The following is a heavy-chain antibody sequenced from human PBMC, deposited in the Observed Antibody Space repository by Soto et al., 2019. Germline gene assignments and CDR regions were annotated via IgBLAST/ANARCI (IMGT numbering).Heavy chain of an antibody. Sequence: ASVNVSCKVSGYTLTELSMHWVRQAPGKGLEWMGGFDPEDGETIYAQKFQGRVTMTEDTSTDTAYMELSSLRSEDTAVYYCATATQEPREFDFDYWGQGTLVTVSS. D-gene: IGHD1-1*01. CDR3: ATATQEPREFDFDY. J-gene: IGHJ4*02. CDR1: GYTLTELS. V-gene: IGHV1-24*01. CDR2: FDPEDGET.